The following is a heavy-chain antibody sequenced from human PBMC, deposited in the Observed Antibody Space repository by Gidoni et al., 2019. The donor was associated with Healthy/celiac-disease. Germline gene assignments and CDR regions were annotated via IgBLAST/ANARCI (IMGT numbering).Heavy chain of an antibody. V-gene: IGHV3-33*01. CDR3: ARGDSSGSDYYFDY. CDR2: IWYDGSNK. Sequence: QVQLVASGGGVVQPGRSLRLSCAASGFTFSSYGMHWVRQAPGKGLEWVAVIWYDGSNKYYADSVKGRFTISRDNSKNTLYLRMNSLRAEDTAVYYCARGDSSGSDYYFDYWGQGTLVTVSS. J-gene: IGHJ4*02. CDR1: GFTFSSYG. D-gene: IGHD3-22*01.